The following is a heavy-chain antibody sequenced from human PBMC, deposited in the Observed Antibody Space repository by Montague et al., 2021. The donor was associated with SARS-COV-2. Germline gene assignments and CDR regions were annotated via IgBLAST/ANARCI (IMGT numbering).Heavy chain of an antibody. Sequence: SLRLSCAASGFTFSSYSMNWVRQAPGKGLEWFSSISSSSSYIYYADSVKGRFTISRDNAKNSLYLQMNSLRAEDTAVYYCASDRGELHAADYWGQGTLVTVSS. CDR3: ASDRGELHAADY. CDR2: ISSSSSYI. V-gene: IGHV3-21*01. CDR1: GFTFSSYS. J-gene: IGHJ4*02. D-gene: IGHD1-26*01.